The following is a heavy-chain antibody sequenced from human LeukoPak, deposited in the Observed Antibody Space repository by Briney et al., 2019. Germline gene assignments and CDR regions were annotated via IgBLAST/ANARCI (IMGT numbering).Heavy chain of an antibody. CDR2: INPNSGGT. D-gene: IGHD5-18*01. V-gene: IGHV1-2*02. J-gene: IGHJ4*02. CDR3: ARDGNTALGVRNDY. Sequence: ASVKVSCKASGYTFTGYYMHWVRQAPGQGLEWMGWINPNSGGTNYAQKFQGRVTMTRDTSISTAYMELSRLSSDDTAVYYCARDGNTALGVRNDYWGQGTLVTVSS. CDR1: GYTFTGYY.